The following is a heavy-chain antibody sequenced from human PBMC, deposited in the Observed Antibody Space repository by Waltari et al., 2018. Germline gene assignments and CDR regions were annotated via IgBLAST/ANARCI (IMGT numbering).Heavy chain of an antibody. CDR3: ARHWKRNGYRFDP. V-gene: IGHV4-39*01. CDR2: IYYSGTT. CDR1: GGSISRSSYY. J-gene: IGHJ5*02. D-gene: IGHD5-12*01. Sequence: QLQLQESGPGLVKPSETLSPTCPVSGGSISRSSYYWGWLRQSPGKGLEWIASIYYSGTTYYNPTLESRVTISGDTSKNQFSLKLSSVTAADTAVYYCARHWKRNGYRFDPWGQGTLVTVSS.